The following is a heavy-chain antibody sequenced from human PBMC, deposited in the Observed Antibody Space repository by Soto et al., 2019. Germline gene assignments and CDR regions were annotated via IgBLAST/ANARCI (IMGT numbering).Heavy chain of an antibody. CDR3: ARHLYDYIWGSYRLDAFDI. D-gene: IGHD3-16*02. V-gene: IGHV4-59*08. J-gene: IGHJ3*02. CDR1: GGSISSHY. CDR2: IYYSGST. Sequence: SETLSLTCTVSGGSISSHYWSWIRQPPGKGLEWIGYIYYSGSTNYNPSLKSRVTISVDTSKNQFSLKLSSVTAADTAVYYCARHLYDYIWGSYRLDAFDIWGQGTMVTVSS.